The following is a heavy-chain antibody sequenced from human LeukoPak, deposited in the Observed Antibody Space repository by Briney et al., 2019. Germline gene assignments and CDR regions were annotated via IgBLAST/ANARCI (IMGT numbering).Heavy chain of an antibody. D-gene: IGHD6-6*01. CDR1: GYSISSTYY. V-gene: IGHV4-38-2*02. CDR2: GFHSGNT. J-gene: IGHJ4*02. CDR3: ARDRSVGVLPAPPFDF. Sequence: SETLSLTCTVSGYSISSTYYWGWSRQPPGKGLEWVGSGFHSGNTYYNPSLKSRLTISADTSKNQFSLTLTSVTAADTAVYYCARDRSVGVLPAPPFDFWGQGTLVTVSS.